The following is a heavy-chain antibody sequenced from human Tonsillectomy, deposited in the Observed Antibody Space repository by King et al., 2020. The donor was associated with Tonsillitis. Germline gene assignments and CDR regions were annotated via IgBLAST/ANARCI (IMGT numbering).Heavy chain of an antibody. Sequence: QLQESGPGLVKPSETLSLTCSVSGGSISGSSYYWGWIRQPPGKGLEWIGCFYYRGSTYYNASLKSRVTKSVDTSRNQFSLKLTSVTAADTAVYYCASVVIFVATYYFDYWGQGTLVTVSS. CDR1: GGSISGSSYY. CDR3: ASVVIFVATYYFDY. CDR2: FYYRGST. D-gene: IGHD3-10*01. V-gene: IGHV4-39*07. J-gene: IGHJ4*02.